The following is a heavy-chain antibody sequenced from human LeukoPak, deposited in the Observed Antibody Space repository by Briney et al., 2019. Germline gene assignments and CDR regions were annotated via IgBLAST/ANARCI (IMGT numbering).Heavy chain of an antibody. J-gene: IGHJ6*03. Sequence: GGSLRLSCVASGFTFSSYWMSWVRQAPGKGLEWVAFIRYDGSNKYYADSVKGRFTISGDNSKNTLYLQMNSLRAEDTAVYYCAEVNCGVSSTSCYYYYYYMDVWGKGTTVTVPS. CDR2: IRYDGSNK. CDR1: GFTFSSYW. CDR3: AEVNCGVSSTSCYYYYYYMDV. D-gene: IGHD2-2*01. V-gene: IGHV3-30*02.